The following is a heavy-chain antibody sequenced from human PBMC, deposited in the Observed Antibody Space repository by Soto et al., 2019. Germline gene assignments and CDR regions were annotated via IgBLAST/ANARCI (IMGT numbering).Heavy chain of an antibody. CDR1: GYSVSSNSAA. Sequence: SHTLSLTCAISGYSVSSNSAAWNLIRQSPSRGLEWLGRTYYRSKWYNDYAVSLKSRITINPDTSKNQFSLQLYSVTPEDTAVYYCARDKDSGYYYGYPHRGENYYGMDVWGQGTTVTVSS. J-gene: IGHJ6*02. CDR3: ARDKDSGYYYGYPHRGENYYGMDV. D-gene: IGHD5-18*01. V-gene: IGHV6-1*01. CDR2: TYYRSKWYN.